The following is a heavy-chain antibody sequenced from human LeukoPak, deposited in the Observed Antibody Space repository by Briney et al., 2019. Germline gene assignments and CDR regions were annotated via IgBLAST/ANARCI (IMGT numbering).Heavy chain of an antibody. J-gene: IGHJ4*02. CDR2: INPNSGGT. Sequence: ASVKVSCKASGYTFTGYYMHWVRQAPGQGLEWMGWINPNSGGTNYAQKFQGRVTMTRDTSISTAYMDLSSLRSEDTAVYYCALSNCSGGSCYSGTSVYFDYWGQGTLVTVSS. CDR3: ALSNCSGGSCYSGTSVYFDY. D-gene: IGHD2-15*01. CDR1: GYTFTGYY. V-gene: IGHV1-2*02.